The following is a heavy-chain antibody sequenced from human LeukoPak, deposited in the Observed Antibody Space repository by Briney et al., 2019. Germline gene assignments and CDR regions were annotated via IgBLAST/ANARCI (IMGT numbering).Heavy chain of an antibody. J-gene: IGHJ5*01. CDR3: VRHDGRGGATMGAFDS. D-gene: IGHD4/OR15-4a*01. V-gene: IGHV4-59*08. CDR1: GGSISSYY. Sequence: SETLSLTCTVSGGSISSYYWSWIRQPPGKGLEWIGYIYYSGSTNYNPSLKSRVTISVDTSKNQFSLKLSSVTAADTAVYYCVRHDGRGGATMGAFDSWGQGSLVTVSS. CDR2: IYYSGST.